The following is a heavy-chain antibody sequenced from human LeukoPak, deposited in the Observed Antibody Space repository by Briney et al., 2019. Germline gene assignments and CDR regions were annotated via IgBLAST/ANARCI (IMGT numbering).Heavy chain of an antibody. Sequence: SETLSLTCTDSGGSISSYYWSRIRQPAGKGLEWIGRIYTSGSTNYNPSLKSRVTMSVDTSKNQFSLKLSSVTAADTAVYYCARVRDYYGSGSPAGSDYWGQGTLVTVSS. CDR1: GGSISSYY. V-gene: IGHV4-4*07. CDR3: ARVRDYYGSGSPAGSDY. J-gene: IGHJ4*02. CDR2: IYTSGST. D-gene: IGHD3-10*01.